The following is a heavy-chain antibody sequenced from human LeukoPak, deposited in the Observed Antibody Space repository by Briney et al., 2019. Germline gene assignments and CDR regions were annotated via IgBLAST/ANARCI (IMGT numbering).Heavy chain of an antibody. CDR1: GFTSSSYS. V-gene: IGHV3-21*01. D-gene: IGHD6-13*01. CDR3: ARGLSSWFDY. J-gene: IGHJ4*02. Sequence: GGSLRLSCAASGFTSSSYSMNWVRQAPGKGLEWVSSISSSSSYIYYADSVKGRFTISRDNAKNSLYLQMNSLRAEDTAVYYCARGLSSWFDYGGQGTLVTVSS. CDR2: ISSSSSYI.